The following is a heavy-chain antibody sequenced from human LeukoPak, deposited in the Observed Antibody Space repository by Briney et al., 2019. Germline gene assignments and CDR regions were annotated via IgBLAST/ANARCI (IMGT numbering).Heavy chain of an antibody. V-gene: IGHV3-7*01. CDR3: ARGRPSNGDLNY. D-gene: IGHD4-17*01. J-gene: IGHJ4*02. CDR2: VKPDATEK. CDR1: GFSFNTYW. Sequence: SGGSLRLSCAASGFSFNTYWMTRVRQAPGKGLEWVANVKPDATEKYYVDSVKGRFTISRDNPKNSLSLQMNTLRVEDTAIYYCARGRPSNGDLNYWGQGTLVTVSS.